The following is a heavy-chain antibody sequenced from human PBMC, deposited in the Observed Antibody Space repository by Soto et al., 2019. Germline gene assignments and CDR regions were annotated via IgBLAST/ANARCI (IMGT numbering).Heavy chain of an antibody. CDR3: VREDDGAGWVEY. D-gene: IGHD6-13*01. Sequence: EVQLVESGGGLVQPGGSLRLSCTASGFTFSDSWMTWVRQAPGKGLEWVARIKPDESEKKYADSVKGRFSISRDNAKNSMYLQMDSLRGEDTAVYYCVREDDGAGWVEYWGQGTLVTVSS. V-gene: IGHV3-7*01. CDR1: GFTFSDSW. J-gene: IGHJ4*02. CDR2: IKPDESEK.